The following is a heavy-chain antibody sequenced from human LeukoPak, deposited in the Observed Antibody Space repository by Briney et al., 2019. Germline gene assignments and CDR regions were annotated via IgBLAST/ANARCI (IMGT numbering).Heavy chain of an antibody. V-gene: IGHV1-46*01. D-gene: IGHD6-19*01. J-gene: IGHJ4*02. CDR3: ARVKGIAVAVSPFDY. CDR1: GYTFTGYY. CDR2: INPSGGST. Sequence: ASVKVSCKASGYTFTGYYMHWVRQAPGQGLEWMGIINPSGGSTSYAQKFQGRVTMTRDMSTSTVYMELSSLRSEDTAVYYCARVKGIAVAVSPFDYWGQGTLVTVSS.